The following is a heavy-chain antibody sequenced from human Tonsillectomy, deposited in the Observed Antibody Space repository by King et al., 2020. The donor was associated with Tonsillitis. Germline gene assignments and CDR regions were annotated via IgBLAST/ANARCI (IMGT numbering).Heavy chain of an antibody. CDR1: GFTFSSYW. V-gene: IGHV3-7*03. CDR3: AGESQTMIVTPYYYYYMDV. D-gene: IGHD3-22*01. J-gene: IGHJ6*03. Sequence: VQLVESGGGLVQPGGSLRLSCAASGFTFSSYWMSWVRQAQGKGLEGVANIKQDGSEKYYVDPVKGRFTNSRDNAKNSLYLQMNSLRAEDTAVYYCAGESQTMIVTPYYYYYMDVWGKGTTVTVSS. CDR2: IKQDGSEK.